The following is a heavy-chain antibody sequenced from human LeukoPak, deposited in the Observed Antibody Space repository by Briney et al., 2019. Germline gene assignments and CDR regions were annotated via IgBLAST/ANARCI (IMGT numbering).Heavy chain of an antibody. J-gene: IGHJ4*02. V-gene: IGHV3-53*01. D-gene: IGHD2-2*01. CDR1: GFTVSSNY. CDR3: ARAYAYVGRTAPGALGW. CDR2: IYSGGST. Sequence: GGSLRLSCAASGFTVSSNYMSWVRQAPGEGLEWVSVIYSGGSTYYAASVKGRFTISRDNSKTTLYLQMNSLRAEDTAVYYCARAYAYVGRTAPGALGWWGQGTLVTVSS.